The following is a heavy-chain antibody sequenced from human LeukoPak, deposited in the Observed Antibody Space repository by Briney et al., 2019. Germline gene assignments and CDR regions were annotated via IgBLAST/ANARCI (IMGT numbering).Heavy chain of an antibody. J-gene: IGHJ6*03. CDR2: ISGSGGST. D-gene: IGHD3-10*01. V-gene: IGHV3-23*01. CDR1: GFTFSSYA. CDR3: AKDRGGPYYMDA. Sequence: PGGSLRLSCAASGFTFSSYAMSWVRQAPGKGLEWVSAISGSGGSTYYADSVKGRFTISRDTSKNTLYLQMNSLRAEDTAVYNCAKDRGGPYYMDAWGKGTTVTVSS.